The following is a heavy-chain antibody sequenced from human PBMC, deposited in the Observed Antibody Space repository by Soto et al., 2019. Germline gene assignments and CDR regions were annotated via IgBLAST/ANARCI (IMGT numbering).Heavy chain of an antibody. V-gene: IGHV1-2*02. CDR1: GYTFITYY. CDR3: ARPPGYISDCYVFDL. J-gene: IGHJ4*02. D-gene: IGHD2-21*02. Sequence: ASVKVSCPASGYTFITYYMHWARQATGQGFEWMGRISPKSGGTHSAKKPPGRVSMTWDTPPTTTSMELSSLMSEDTAVYYCARPPGYISDCYVFDLWGQGTQVXVSS. CDR2: ISPKSGGT.